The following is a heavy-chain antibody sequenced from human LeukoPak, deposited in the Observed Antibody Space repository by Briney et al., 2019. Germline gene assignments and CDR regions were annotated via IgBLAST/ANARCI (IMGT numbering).Heavy chain of an antibody. D-gene: IGHD5-12*01. J-gene: IGHJ4*02. Sequence: GGSLRLSCAASGFTFSSYGMSWVRQAPGKGLEWVSGISWNSGSIGYADSVKGRFTISRDNAKNSLYLQMNSLRAEDTAVYYCARGTQWLRSYFDYWGQGTLVTVSS. CDR1: GFTFSSYG. CDR2: ISWNSGSI. CDR3: ARGTQWLRSYFDY. V-gene: IGHV3-20*04.